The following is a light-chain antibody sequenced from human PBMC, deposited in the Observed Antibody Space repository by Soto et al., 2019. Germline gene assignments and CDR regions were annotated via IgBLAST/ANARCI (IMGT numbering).Light chain of an antibody. V-gene: IGKV3-15*01. CDR3: QQYDFWPLT. CDR2: DVS. Sequence: EVVMTQSPDTLSVSPGGRATLSCRASQSVYRNLAWYQQKRGQAPRLLMYDVSTRASDTPDRFSGSGFGTEFTLTIISLQSEDFADYYCQQYDFWPLTFGGGTKVEIK. J-gene: IGKJ4*01. CDR1: QSVYRN.